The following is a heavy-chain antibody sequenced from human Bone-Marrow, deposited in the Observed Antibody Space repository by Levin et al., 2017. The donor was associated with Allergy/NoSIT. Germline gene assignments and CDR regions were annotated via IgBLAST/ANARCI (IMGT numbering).Heavy chain of an antibody. V-gene: IGHV4-31*03. CDR1: GGSISTGGFH. J-gene: IGHJ4*02. CDR2: IYYSGNT. D-gene: IGHD5-24*01. Sequence: SETLSLTCSLDGGSISTGGFHWSWVRQRPGKGLEWIGYIYYSGNTYYNPSLQSRLSISIDTSKNQFSLRLTSVTAADTAVYYCAREDGYVFDYWGQGTLVTVSS. CDR3: AREDGYVFDY.